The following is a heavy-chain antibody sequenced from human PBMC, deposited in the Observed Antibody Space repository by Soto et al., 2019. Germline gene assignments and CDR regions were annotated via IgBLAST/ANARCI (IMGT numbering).Heavy chain of an antibody. D-gene: IGHD1-7*01. CDR2: IIPIFGTA. Sequence: SVKVSCKASGGTFSSYAISWVRQAPGQGLEWMGGIIPIFGTANYAQKFQGRVTITADKSTSTAYMELSSLRSEDTAVYYCASSQLELCTTTYYFDYWGQGTLVTVSS. J-gene: IGHJ4*02. V-gene: IGHV1-69*06. CDR1: GGTFSSYA. CDR3: ASSQLELCTTTYYFDY.